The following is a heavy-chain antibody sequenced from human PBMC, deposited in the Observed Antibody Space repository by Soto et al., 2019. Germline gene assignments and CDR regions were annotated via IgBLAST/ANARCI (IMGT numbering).Heavy chain of an antibody. CDR3: ARGSSMVRGVIPLIYYYGMDV. CDR1: GGSISSSNW. J-gene: IGHJ6*02. D-gene: IGHD3-10*01. Sequence: SSETLSLTCAVSGGSISSSNWWSWVRQPPGKGLEWNGEIYHSGSTNYNPSLKIRVTISVDKSKNQFSLKLSSVTAADTAVYYCARGSSMVRGVIPLIYYYGMDVWGQGTTVTVSS. CDR2: IYHSGST. V-gene: IGHV4-4*02.